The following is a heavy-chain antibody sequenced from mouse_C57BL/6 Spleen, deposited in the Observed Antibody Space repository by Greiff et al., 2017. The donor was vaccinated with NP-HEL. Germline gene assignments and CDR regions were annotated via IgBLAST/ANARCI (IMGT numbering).Heavy chain of an antibody. V-gene: IGHV1-81*01. CDR1: GYTFTSYG. Sequence: VQLQQSGAELARPGASVKLSCKASGYTFTSYGISWVKQRTGQGLEWIGEIYPRSGNTYYNEKFKGKATLTADKSSSTAYMELRSLTSEDSAVYFCARHYDYDAAWFAYWGQGTLVTVSA. CDR2: IYPRSGNT. CDR3: ARHYDYDAAWFAY. J-gene: IGHJ3*01. D-gene: IGHD2-4*01.